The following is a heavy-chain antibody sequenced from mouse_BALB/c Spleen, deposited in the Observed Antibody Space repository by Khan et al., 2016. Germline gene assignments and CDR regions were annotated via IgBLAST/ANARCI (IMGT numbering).Heavy chain of an antibody. CDR3: AKGDWFAY. V-gene: IGHV2-5*01. CDR1: GFSLTSYG. CDR2: IWRGGST. Sequence: VQLQESGPGLVQPSQSLSITCTVSGFSLTSYGVHWVRQSPGKGLEWLGVIWRGGSTDYNAAFMPRLSITKDNSKSQVFFKMNSLRADDTAIYYCAKGDWFAYWGQGTLVTVSA. J-gene: IGHJ3*01.